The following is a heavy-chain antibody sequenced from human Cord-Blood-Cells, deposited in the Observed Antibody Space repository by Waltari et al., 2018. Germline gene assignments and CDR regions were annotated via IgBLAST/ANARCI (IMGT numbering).Heavy chain of an antibody. CDR1: GGTFSSYA. J-gene: IGHJ4*02. CDR2: IIPIFGTA. V-gene: IGHV1-69*01. CDR3: ARVDLYYDSSGYYSYYFDY. Sequence: QVQLVQSGAEVKKPGSSVNVSCKASGGTFSSYAISWVRQAPGQGLEWMGGIIPIFGTANYAQKFQGRVTITADESTSTAYMELSSLRSEDTAVYYCARVDLYYDSSGYYSYYFDYWGQGTLVTVSS. D-gene: IGHD3-22*01.